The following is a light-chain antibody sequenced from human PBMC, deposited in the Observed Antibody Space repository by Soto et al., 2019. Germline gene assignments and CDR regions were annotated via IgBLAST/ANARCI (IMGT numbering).Light chain of an antibody. J-gene: IGLJ2*01. Sequence: QAVVTQEPSLTVSPGGTVTLTCASSTGAVTSGYYPNWFQQKPGQPPRALIYSTTYKHSWTPARFSGSLLGGKAALTLSGVQPEDEADYYCLLFYGDGVVFGGGTELTV. V-gene: IGLV7-43*01. CDR3: LLFYGDGVV. CDR2: STT. CDR1: TGAVTSGYY.